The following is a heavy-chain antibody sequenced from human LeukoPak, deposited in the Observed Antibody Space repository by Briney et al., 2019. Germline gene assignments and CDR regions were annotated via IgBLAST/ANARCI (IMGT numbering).Heavy chain of an antibody. V-gene: IGHV3-21*01. CDR1: GFTFSSSD. D-gene: IGHD1-20*01. Sequence: PGGSLRLSCAASGFTFSSSDMDWVRQAPGKGLEWVASISSSSSLIYYTDSVKGRFTISRDNAKNSLYLQMNSLRAEDTAVYYCAREGITGTPFDYWGQGTLVTVSS. J-gene: IGHJ4*02. CDR2: ISSSSSLI. CDR3: AREGITGTPFDY.